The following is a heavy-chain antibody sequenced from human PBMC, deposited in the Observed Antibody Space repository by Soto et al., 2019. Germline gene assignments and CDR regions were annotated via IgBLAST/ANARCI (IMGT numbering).Heavy chain of an antibody. J-gene: IGHJ6*02. CDR3: ASAAFRDCPYYDFFFCYHSMDV. CDR1: GYTFTGYY. V-gene: IGHV1-2*02. Sequence: ASVKVSCKASGYTFTGYYMHWVRQAPGQGLEWMGWINPNSVGTNYAQKFRSRVTMTRYTSLSTAYMELSRQRSDDTVVYYCASAAFRDCPYYDFFFCYHSMDVCFQLTTFAVAS. CDR2: INPNSVGT. D-gene: IGHD3-3*01.